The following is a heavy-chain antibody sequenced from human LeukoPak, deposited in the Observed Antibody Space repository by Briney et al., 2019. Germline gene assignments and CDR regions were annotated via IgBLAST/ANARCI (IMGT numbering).Heavy chain of an antibody. J-gene: IGHJ6*04. V-gene: IGHV3-48*04. CDR1: GFIFSSYS. CDR3: AELGITMIGGV. Sequence: GGSLRLSCAASGFIFSSYSMNWVSQAPGKGLEWVSYISSSGSTIYYADSVKGRFTISRDNAKNSLYLQMNSLRAEDTAVYYCAELGITMIGGVWGKGTTVTISS. CDR2: ISSSGSTI. D-gene: IGHD3-10*02.